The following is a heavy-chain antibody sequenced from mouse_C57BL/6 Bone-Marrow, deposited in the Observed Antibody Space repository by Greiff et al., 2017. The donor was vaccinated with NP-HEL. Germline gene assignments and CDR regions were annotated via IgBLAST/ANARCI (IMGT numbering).Heavy chain of an antibody. D-gene: IGHD1-1*01. V-gene: IGHV1-78*01. CDR1: GYTFTDHT. CDR2: IYPRDGST. Sequence: VQGVESDAELVKPGASVKISCKVSGYTFTDHTIHWMKQRPEQGLEWIGYIYPRDGSTKYNEKFKGKATLTADKSSSTAYMQLNSLTSEDSAVYFCAIYYYGSTSSRYFDVWGTGTTVTVSS. J-gene: IGHJ1*03. CDR3: AIYYYGSTSSRYFDV.